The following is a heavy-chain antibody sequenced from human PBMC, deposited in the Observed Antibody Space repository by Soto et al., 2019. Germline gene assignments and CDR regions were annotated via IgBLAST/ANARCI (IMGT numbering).Heavy chain of an antibody. D-gene: IGHD6-13*01. Sequence: SETLSLTCAVYGGSFSGYYWSWIRQPPGKGLEWIGEINHSGSTNYNPSLKSRVTISVDTSKNQFSLKLSSVTAADTAVYYCARVGSYLPYGMAAAGAYYYMDVWAKGTTVTVPS. CDR2: INHSGST. V-gene: IGHV4-34*01. CDR1: GGSFSGYY. CDR3: ARVGSYLPYGMAAAGAYYYMDV. J-gene: IGHJ6*03.